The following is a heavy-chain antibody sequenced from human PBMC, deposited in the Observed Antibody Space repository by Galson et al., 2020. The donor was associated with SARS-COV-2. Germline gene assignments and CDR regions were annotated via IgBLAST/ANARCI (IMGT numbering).Heavy chain of an antibody. D-gene: IGHD4-17*01. CDR3: ARVNGDPDY. CDR1: GYTFINYD. Sequence: ASVKVSCKTSGYTFINYDINWVRQATGQGLEWVGWMNPNSGNTGSAQKFQGRVTMTRDISIRTAYMELSNLRSDDTAVYYCARVNGDPDYWGQGTLVTVSS. J-gene: IGHJ4*02. V-gene: IGHV1-8*01. CDR2: MNPNSGNT.